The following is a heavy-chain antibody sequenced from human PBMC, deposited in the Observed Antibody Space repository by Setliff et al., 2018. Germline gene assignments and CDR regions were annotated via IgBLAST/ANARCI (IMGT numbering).Heavy chain of an antibody. CDR3: AGQGPIFGSGLIPGFDQ. CDR2: IHVSGGST. J-gene: IGHJ4*02. CDR1: TFTFTKYA. V-gene: IGHV3-23*01. D-gene: IGHD3-3*01. Sequence: PGGSLRLSCAASTFTFTKYAVTWVRQAPGKGLEWVSSIHVSGGSTYYADSVKGRFTTSRDNSKNTLSLQMSSLRTEDTAIYFCAGQGPIFGSGLIPGFDQWGQGTMVTVSS.